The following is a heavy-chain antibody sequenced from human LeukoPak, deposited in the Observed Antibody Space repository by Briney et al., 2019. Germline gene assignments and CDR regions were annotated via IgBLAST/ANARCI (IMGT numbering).Heavy chain of an antibody. Sequence: PSETLSLTCTVSGGSISSSSYYWGWIRQPPGKGLEWIGSIYYSGSTYYNPSLKSRVTISVDTSKNQFSLKLSSVTAADTAVYYCARLGSTMIVVVITTGAFDIWGRGTMVTVSS. D-gene: IGHD3-22*01. V-gene: IGHV4-39*01. J-gene: IGHJ3*02. CDR1: GGSISSSSYY. CDR2: IYYSGST. CDR3: ARLGSTMIVVVITTGAFDI.